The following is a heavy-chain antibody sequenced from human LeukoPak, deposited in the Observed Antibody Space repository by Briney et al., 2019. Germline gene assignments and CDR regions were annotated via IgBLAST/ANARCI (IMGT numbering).Heavy chain of an antibody. V-gene: IGHV1-69*05. Sequence: SVKVSCKASGGTFSSYAISWVRQAPGQGLERMGGIIPIFGTANYAQKFQGRVTITTDESTSTAYMELSSLRSEDTAVYYCASSGRPAYDILTGYPGEDWFDPWGQGTLVTVSS. CDR3: ASSGRPAYDILTGYPGEDWFDP. CDR1: GGTFSSYA. CDR2: IIPIFGTA. D-gene: IGHD3-9*01. J-gene: IGHJ5*02.